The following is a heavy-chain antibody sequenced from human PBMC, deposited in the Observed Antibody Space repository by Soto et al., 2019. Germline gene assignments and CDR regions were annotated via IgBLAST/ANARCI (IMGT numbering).Heavy chain of an antibody. D-gene: IGHD6-13*01. CDR1: GFTFSSFA. CDR3: ARVFSAGRGSPSDF. Sequence: EMQLLESGGGLVQPGGYLRLSCAASGFTFSSFAMSWVRQAPGKGLDWVSAISGSGGSTYSADSVKGRFTISRDNSKNTLYLQMSRLRAEDTAVYYCARVFSAGRGSPSDFWGQGSLVTVSS. V-gene: IGHV3-23*01. CDR2: ISGSGGST. J-gene: IGHJ4*02.